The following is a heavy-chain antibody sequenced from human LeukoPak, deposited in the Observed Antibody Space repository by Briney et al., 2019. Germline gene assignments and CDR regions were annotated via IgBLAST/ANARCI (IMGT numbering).Heavy chain of an antibody. J-gene: IGHJ4*02. Sequence: SETLSLTCAVYGGPFSGYYWSWIRQPPGKGLEWIGEINHSGSTNYNPSLKSRVTISVDTSKNQFSLKLSSVTAADTAVYYCARFPDSSGSSRIYWGQGTLVTVSS. D-gene: IGHD3-22*01. CDR3: ARFPDSSGSSRIY. CDR2: INHSGST. CDR1: GGPFSGYY. V-gene: IGHV4-34*01.